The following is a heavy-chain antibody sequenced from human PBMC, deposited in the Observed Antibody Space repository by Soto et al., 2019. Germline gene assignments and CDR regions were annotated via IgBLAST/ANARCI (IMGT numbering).Heavy chain of an antibody. CDR1: GFPFSSYE. CDR2: ISSTGSAI. J-gene: IGHJ5*02. Sequence: PGGSLRLSCAASGFPFSSYEMSWVRQAPGKGLECTSYISSTGSAISYADSVKGRFTISRDNAKNSLYLQMNNLRAEDTAVYYCARGVYDSSGYYYPWGQGTLVTVSS. V-gene: IGHV3-48*03. CDR3: ARGVYDSSGYYYP. D-gene: IGHD3-22*01.